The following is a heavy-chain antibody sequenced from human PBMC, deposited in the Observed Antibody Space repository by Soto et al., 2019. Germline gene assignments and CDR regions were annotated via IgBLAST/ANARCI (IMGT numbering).Heavy chain of an antibody. CDR1: GFTFSNAW. CDR2: IKRKTDGGTT. CDR3: PTDSYSTLIVVRLDY. Sequence: PGGSLRLSCAASGFTFSNAWINWVRQAPGKGLEWVGRIKRKTDGGTTDFAAPVKGRFAISRDDSKNMVYLQMNSLKTEDTGINSCPTDSYSTLIVVRLDYWGHGTLVTVSS. J-gene: IGHJ4*01. D-gene: IGHD3-22*01. V-gene: IGHV3-15*07.